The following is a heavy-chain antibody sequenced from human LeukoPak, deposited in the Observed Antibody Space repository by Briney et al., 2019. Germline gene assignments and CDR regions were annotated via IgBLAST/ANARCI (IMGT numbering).Heavy chain of an antibody. CDR1: GFTFSSYW. CDR3: ASLWFDP. V-gene: IGHV3-74*01. CDR2: INSDGSST. Sequence: PGGSLRLSCAASGFTFSSYWMHWVRQAPGKGLVWVSRINSDGSSTIYADAVKGRFTISRDNTKNTMYLQMNSLRAEDTAVYYCASLWFDPWGQGTLVTVSS. J-gene: IGHJ5*02.